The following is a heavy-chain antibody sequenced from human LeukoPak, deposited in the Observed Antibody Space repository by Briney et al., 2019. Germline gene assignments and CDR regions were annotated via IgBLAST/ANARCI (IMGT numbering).Heavy chain of an antibody. V-gene: IGHV3-23*01. CDR1: GFTFSTYA. J-gene: IGHJ6*04. CDR2: ISSSGGST. D-gene: IGHD3-10*02. CDR3: AELGITMIGGV. Sequence: PGGSLRLSCAASGFTFSTYAMSWVRQAPGKGLEWVSTISSSGGSTYYADSVKGGFTISRDNAKNSLYLQMNSLRAEDTAVYYCAELGITMIGGVWGKGTTVTISS.